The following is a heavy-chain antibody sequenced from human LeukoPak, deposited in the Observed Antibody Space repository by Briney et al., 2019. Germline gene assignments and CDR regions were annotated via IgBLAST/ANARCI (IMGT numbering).Heavy chain of an antibody. J-gene: IGHJ2*01. CDR2: IYYSGST. D-gene: IGHD3-3*01. V-gene: IGHV4-31*03. Sequence: SETLSLTCTVSGGSISSGGYYWSWIRQHLGKGLEWIGYIYYSGSTYYNPSLKSRVTISVDTSKNQFSLKLSSVTAADTAVYYCAREVFGVVIVYFDLWGRGTLVTVSS. CDR3: AREVFGVVIVYFDL. CDR1: GGSISSGGYY.